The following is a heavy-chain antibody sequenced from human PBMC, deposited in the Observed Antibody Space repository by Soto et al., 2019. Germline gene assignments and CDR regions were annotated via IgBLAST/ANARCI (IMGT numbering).Heavy chain of an antibody. CDR3: AREGCGDYAPLASSQNYGMAV. J-gene: IGHJ6*02. Sequence: PSETLSLTCTVSGGSISSYYWGWIRQPPGKGLEWIGYIYYSGSTNYNPSLKSRVTISVDKSKNQFSLKLSSVTAADTAVYYCAREGCGDYAPLASSQNYGMAVWRQGTTVTVS. CDR2: IYYSGST. CDR1: GGSISSYY. D-gene: IGHD4-17*01. V-gene: IGHV4-59*12.